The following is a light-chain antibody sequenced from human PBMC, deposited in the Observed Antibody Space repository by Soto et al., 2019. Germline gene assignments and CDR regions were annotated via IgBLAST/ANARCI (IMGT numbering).Light chain of an antibody. CDR1: QSVSSNY. CDR3: QHYGSSPET. J-gene: IGKJ1*01. CDR2: GAS. Sequence: EIVMTQSPTILSVSPGERATLSCSAVQSVSSNYLAWYQQKPGQAPRLLIYGASSRATGIPDRFSGSGSGTDFTLTISRLEPEDFAVYYCQHYGSSPETFGQGTKVDI. V-gene: IGKV3-20*01.